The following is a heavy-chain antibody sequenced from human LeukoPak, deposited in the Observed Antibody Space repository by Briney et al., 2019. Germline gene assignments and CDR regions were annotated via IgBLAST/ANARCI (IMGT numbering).Heavy chain of an antibody. V-gene: IGHV4-30-2*01. CDR3: ATQDFWSGYFDY. Sequence: SQTLSLTCAVSGGSISSGGYYWSWIRQPPGKGLEWIGYIYHSGSTYYNPSLKSRVTISVDRSKNQFSLKLSSVTAADTAVYYCATQDFWSGYFDYWGQGTLVTVSS. J-gene: IGHJ4*02. D-gene: IGHD3-3*01. CDR1: GGSISSGGYY. CDR2: IYHSGST.